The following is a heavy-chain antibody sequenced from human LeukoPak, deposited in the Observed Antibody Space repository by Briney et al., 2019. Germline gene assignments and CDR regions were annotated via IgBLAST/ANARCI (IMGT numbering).Heavy chain of an antibody. CDR1: GYTFTSYG. CDR3: ARSLAITIFGVVTDGAFDI. V-gene: IGHV1-18*01. D-gene: IGHD3-3*01. CDR2: ISAYNGNT. Sequence: GASVKVSCKASGYTFTSYGISWVRQAPGQGLEWMGWISAYNGNTNYAQKPQGRVTMTTDTSTSTAYMELRSLRSDDTAVYYCARSLAITIFGVVTDGAFDIWGQGTMVTVSS. J-gene: IGHJ3*02.